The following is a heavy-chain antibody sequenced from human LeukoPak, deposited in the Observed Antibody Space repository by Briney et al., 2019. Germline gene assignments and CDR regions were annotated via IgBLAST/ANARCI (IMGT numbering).Heavy chain of an antibody. Sequence: SETLSLTCTVSGGSISSYYWSWIRQPPGKGLEWIGYIYYSGSTNYNPSLKSRVTISVDTSKNQFSLKLSSVTAADTAVYYCAREGSGGSCYSIAGVCPFDIWGQGTMVTVS. CDR1: GGSISSYY. J-gene: IGHJ3*02. CDR2: IYYSGST. D-gene: IGHD2-15*01. V-gene: IGHV4-59*01. CDR3: AREGSGGSCYSIAGVCPFDI.